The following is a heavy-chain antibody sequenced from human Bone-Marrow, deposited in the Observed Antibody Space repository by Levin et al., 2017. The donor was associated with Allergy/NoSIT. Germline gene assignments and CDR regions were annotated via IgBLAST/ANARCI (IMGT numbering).Heavy chain of an antibody. CDR1: GGSVSSSSYY. CDR2: IYYSVTT. Sequence: PSETLSLTCNVSGGSVSSSSYYWNWLRQPPGKGLEWIGYIYYSVTTIYNPSLRGRVTLSVDTSKNQFSLNLRSVTAADTAVYFCARDGKGGWGGLDIWGQGAMVTVSS. D-gene: IGHD6-19*01. CDR3: ARDGKGGWGGLDI. J-gene: IGHJ3*02. V-gene: IGHV4-61*01.